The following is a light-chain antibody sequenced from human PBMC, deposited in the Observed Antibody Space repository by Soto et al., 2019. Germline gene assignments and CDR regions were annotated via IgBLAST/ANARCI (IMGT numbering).Light chain of an antibody. CDR2: AAS. CDR1: QTITTY. Sequence: DIPMTQSPSSLFVSVGDSVTITCRASQTITTYLNWYRQKPGKAPKLLIYAASSLQSGVPSRFSGSGSETEFTLTISSLQPEDFATYFCQQIYSAPLTFGGGTKVEIK. V-gene: IGKV1-39*01. CDR3: QQIYSAPLT. J-gene: IGKJ4*01.